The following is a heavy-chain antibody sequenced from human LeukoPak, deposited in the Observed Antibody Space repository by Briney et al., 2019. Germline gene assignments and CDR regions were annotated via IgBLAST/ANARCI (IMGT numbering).Heavy chain of an antibody. CDR3: ATFDRDRLLYGAFDN. Sequence: ASVKVSCKISGYSLTELSIHLVRQAPGKGLEWLGGFDPENGENIYTQKFQGRVSMTEDSSKDTVYMVLRTLISEDTAVYYCATFDRDRLLYGAFDNWGQGTMVSVSS. J-gene: IGHJ3*02. V-gene: IGHV1-24*01. CDR2: FDPENGEN. D-gene: IGHD2-2*02. CDR1: GYSLTELS.